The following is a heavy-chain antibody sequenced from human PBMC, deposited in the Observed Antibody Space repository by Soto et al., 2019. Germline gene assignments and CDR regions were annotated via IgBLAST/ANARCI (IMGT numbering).Heavy chain of an antibody. V-gene: IGHV1-69*02. J-gene: IGHJ4*02. CDR3: ATHPVIVLVPAAPAPLDY. CDR1: GGTFSSYT. CDR2: IIPILGIA. Sequence: QVQLVQSGAEVKKPGSSVKVSCKASGGTFSSYTISWVRQAPGQGLEWMGRIIPILGIANYAQKFQGRVTITADKSTSTAYMELSSLRSEDTAVYYCATHPVIVLVPAAPAPLDYWGQGTLVTVSS. D-gene: IGHD2-2*01.